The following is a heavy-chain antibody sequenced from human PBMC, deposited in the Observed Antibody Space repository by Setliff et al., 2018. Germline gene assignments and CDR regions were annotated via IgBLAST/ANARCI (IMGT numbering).Heavy chain of an antibody. V-gene: IGHV4-4*07. D-gene: IGHD6-19*01. CDR3: AREQWLDPPGYYYMDV. Sequence: SETMSLTCTVSGGSISSYYWSWIRQPAGKGLEWIGHIYIGGSANYNPSLKSRVTMSIDTSKNQFSLKLNSVTVADMAVYYCAREQWLDPPGYYYMDVLAKGTTVTVSS. CDR2: IYIGGSA. J-gene: IGHJ6*03. CDR1: GGSISSYY.